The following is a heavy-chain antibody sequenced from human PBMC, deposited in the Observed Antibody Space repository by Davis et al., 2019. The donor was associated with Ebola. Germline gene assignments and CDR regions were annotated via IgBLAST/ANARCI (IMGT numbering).Heavy chain of an antibody. J-gene: IGHJ4*02. CDR3: TLTTVTSSDY. D-gene: IGHD4-17*01. CDR2: IRSKANSYAT. CDR1: GFTFSSYS. Sequence: GESLKISCAASGFTFSSYSMNWVRQAPGKGLEWVGRIRSKANSYATAYAASVKGRFTISRDDSKNTAYLQMNSLKTEDTAVYYCTLTTVTSSDYWGQGTLVTVSS. V-gene: IGHV3-73*01.